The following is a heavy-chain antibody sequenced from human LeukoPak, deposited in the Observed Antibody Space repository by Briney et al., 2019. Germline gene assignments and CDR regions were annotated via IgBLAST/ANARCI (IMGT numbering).Heavy chain of an antibody. CDR3: ARDQIDSSGYYYSNWFDP. J-gene: IGHJ5*02. D-gene: IGHD3-22*01. CDR2: IYYSGST. V-gene: IGHV4-59*01. CDR1: GGSISSYY. Sequence: KASETLSLTCTVSGGSISSYYWSWIRQPPGKGLEWIGYIYYSGSTNYNPSLKSRVTISVDTSKNQFSLKLSSVTAADTAVYCCARDQIDSSGYYYSNWFDPWGQGTLVTVSS.